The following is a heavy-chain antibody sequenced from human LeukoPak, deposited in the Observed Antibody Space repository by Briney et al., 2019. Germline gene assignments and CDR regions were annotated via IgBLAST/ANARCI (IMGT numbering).Heavy chain of an antibody. CDR2: ISGSGGKT. J-gene: IGHJ5*02. D-gene: IGHD1-26*01. Sequence: GGSLRLSCSVSGITLSNYGMSWVRQPPGKGLEWVAGISGSGGKTNYADSVKGRFTISRDNPKNILYLQMTSLRVEDTAVYFCAKRGVVIRVFLVGFHKEAYYFDPWGQGALVTASS. CDR1: GITLSNYG. V-gene: IGHV3-23*01. CDR3: AKRGVVIRVFLVGFHKEAYYFDP.